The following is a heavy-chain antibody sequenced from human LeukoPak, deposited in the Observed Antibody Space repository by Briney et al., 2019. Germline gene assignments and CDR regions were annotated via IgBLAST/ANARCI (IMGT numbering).Heavy chain of an antibody. CDR1: GFTFSSAA. V-gene: IGHV3-30*02. D-gene: IGHD5-18*01. J-gene: IGHJ4*02. CDR3: AKDRRQLWLHIDY. Sequence: GESLSLSCAASGFTFSSAAMTWVRQAPGKGLDWVSLIRYDRSNTYYADSVKGGFTISRGNSKDMLYMQINSLRAEDTAVYYCAKDRRQLWLHIDYWGQGTLVTVSS. CDR2: IRYDRSNT.